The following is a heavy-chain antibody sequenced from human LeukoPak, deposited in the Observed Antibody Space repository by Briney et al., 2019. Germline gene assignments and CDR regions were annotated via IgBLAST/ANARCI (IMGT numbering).Heavy chain of an antibody. CDR2: ISLDGSTT. CDR3: TRARYSGYAFDF. J-gene: IGHJ5*01. D-gene: IGHD5-12*01. Sequence: GGSLRLSCAGSGLTFSGYWMHWVRQAPGKGLVWVSRISLDGSTTAYSDSGKGRFSISRDNAKDTVYLQMSGLRAEDAAVYYCTRARYSGYAFDFWGQGTLVTVSS. CDR1: GLTFSGYW. V-gene: IGHV3-74*01.